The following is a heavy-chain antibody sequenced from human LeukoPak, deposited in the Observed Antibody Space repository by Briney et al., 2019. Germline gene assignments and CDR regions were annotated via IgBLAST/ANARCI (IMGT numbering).Heavy chain of an antibody. CDR1: GGSISSYY. J-gene: IGHJ4*02. D-gene: IGHD4-23*01. Sequence: SETLSLTCTVSGGSISSYYWSWIRQPPGKGLEWIGFIYYSGSTNYNPSLKSRVTISVDTSKNQFSLKLSSVTAADTAVYYCASCTVGNSESYFDYWGQGTLVTVSS. V-gene: IGHV4-59*08. CDR3: ASCTVGNSESYFDY. CDR2: IYYSGST.